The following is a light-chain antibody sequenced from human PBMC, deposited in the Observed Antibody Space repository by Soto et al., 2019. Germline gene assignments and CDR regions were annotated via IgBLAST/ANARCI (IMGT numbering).Light chain of an antibody. CDR3: QHYGSSSRT. CDR2: GAS. J-gene: IGKJ1*01. Sequence: EIVLTQSPGTLSLSPGDRATLSCRASQSITSTYLAWYQQKPGQAPRLLIYGASSRATDIPDRFSGSGSGTDFTLTINRLEPEDFAVYYCQHYGSSSRTFGQGTKVEIK. V-gene: IGKV3-20*01. CDR1: QSITSTY.